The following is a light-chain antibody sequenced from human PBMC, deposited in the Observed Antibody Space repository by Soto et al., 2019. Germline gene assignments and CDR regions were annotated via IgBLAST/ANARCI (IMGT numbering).Light chain of an antibody. V-gene: IGKV1-33*01. J-gene: IGKJ5*01. CDR3: KQYDDIPPS. CDR1: QDITNY. Sequence: DIQMTQSPSSLTASVGDSVTITCQPSQDITNYLNWYQQKPGKAPKLLIYDAPNLEPWVPSRFSGRGSGADFTFSISSLQPEDIATDYCKQYDDIPPSFDKGTRL. CDR2: DAP.